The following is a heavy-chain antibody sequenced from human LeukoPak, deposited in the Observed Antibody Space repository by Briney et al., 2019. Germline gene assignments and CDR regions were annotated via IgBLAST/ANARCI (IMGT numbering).Heavy chain of an antibody. CDR1: GGYISSYY. V-gene: IGHV4-4*07. CDR3: ARENSGSYREFDY. Sequence: SETLSLTCTVSGGYISSYYWSWIRQPAGKGLEWIGRIYTSGSTNYNASLKRRVSMSVDTSKNQFSLKLSSVTAADTAVFYCARENSGSYREFDYWGQGTLVTVSS. D-gene: IGHD1-26*01. CDR2: IYTSGST. J-gene: IGHJ4*02.